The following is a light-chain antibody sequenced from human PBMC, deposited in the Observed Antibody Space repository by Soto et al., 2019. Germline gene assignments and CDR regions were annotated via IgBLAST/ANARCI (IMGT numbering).Light chain of an antibody. J-gene: IGLJ1*01. CDR2: GNT. CDR1: SSNIGAGYN. Sequence: QAVVTQPPSVSGAPGQRVTVSCTGSSSNIGAGYNVHWYQQLPRTAPKLLIYGNTNRPSGVPDRFSGSRSGISASLAITGLQADDEADYYCQSYDSSLNGYVFGTGTQLTVL. V-gene: IGLV1-40*01. CDR3: QSYDSSLNGYV.